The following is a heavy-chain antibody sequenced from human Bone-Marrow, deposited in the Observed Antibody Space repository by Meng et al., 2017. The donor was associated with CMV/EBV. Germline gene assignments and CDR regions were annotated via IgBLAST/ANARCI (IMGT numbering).Heavy chain of an antibody. J-gene: IGHJ6*01. CDR3: AKVEYCSSTSRYLGYHYYYGMDV. V-gene: IGHV3-74*01. CDR1: GFTFSSYW. CDR2: INSDGSST. Sequence: GESLKTSCAASGFTFSSYWMHWVRQAPGKGLVWVSRINSDGSSTSYADSVKGQFTSPRDNAKNTLYLQMNSLRAEDMAVYYCAKVEYCSSTSRYLGYHYYYGMDVWGHGTTVTVSS. D-gene: IGHD2-2*01.